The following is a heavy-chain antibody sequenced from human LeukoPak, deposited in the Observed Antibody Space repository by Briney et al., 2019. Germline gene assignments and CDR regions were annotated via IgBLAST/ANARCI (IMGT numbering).Heavy chain of an antibody. D-gene: IGHD3-22*01. J-gene: IGHJ4*02. V-gene: IGHV4-34*01. CDR1: GGSFSGYY. CDR3: ATAPDYYDSSGYYRETRQIEYFDY. CDR2: INHSGST. Sequence: SETLSLTCAVYGGSFSGYYWSWIRQPPGKGLEWIGEINHSGSTNYNPSLKSRVTISVDTSKNQFSLKLSSVTAADTAVYYCATAPDYYDSSGYYRETRQIEYFDYWGQGTLVTVSS.